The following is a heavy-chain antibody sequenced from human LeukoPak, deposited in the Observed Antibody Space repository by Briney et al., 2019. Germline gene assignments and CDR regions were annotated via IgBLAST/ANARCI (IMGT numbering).Heavy chain of an antibody. D-gene: IGHD2-15*01. CDR2: IYYSGST. V-gene: IGHV4-59*01. CDR1: GGSISSYY. Sequence: SETLSLTCTVSGGSISSYYWSWIRQPPGKGLEWIGYIYYSGSTNYNPSLKSRVTISVDTSKNQFSLKLSSVTAADTAVYYCASQPRYCSGGSCSDAFDTWGQGTMVTVSS. J-gene: IGHJ3*02. CDR3: ASQPRYCSGGSCSDAFDT.